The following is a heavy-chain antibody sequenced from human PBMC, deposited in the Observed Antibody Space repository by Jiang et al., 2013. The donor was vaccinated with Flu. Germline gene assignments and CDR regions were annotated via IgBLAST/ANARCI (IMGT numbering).Heavy chain of an antibody. CDR1: GDSISSDRYY. J-gene: IGHJ4*02. D-gene: IGHD1-26*01. Sequence: GSGLVKPSETLSLTCTVSGDSISSDRYYWGWVRQPPGKGLEWIGGIYYNDFTYKNPSLRSRITISADRAKSQVSLRLSSVTAADTATYYCVRHFSNGRYPRYFDNWGQGTLVTVSA. V-gene: IGHV4-39*01. CDR2: IYYNDFT. CDR3: VRHFSNGRYPRYFDN.